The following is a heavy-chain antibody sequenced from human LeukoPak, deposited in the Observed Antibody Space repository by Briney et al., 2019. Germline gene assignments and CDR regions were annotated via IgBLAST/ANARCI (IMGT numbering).Heavy chain of an antibody. CDR2: ISASNGNT. CDR3: ARDLAGVVGVTAWFDP. CDR1: AYTFTSYA. V-gene: IGHV1-18*01. J-gene: IGHJ5*02. D-gene: IGHD1-26*01. Sequence: GASVKVSCKASAYTFTSYAISWVRQAPGQGLEWMGWISASNGNTNYAQKLHGRVTMTTDTSTNTVYMELRSLRFDDTAVYYCARDLAGVVGVTAWFDPWGQGTLVTASS.